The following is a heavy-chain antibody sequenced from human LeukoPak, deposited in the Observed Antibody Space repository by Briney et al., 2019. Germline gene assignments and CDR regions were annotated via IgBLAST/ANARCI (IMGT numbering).Heavy chain of an antibody. V-gene: IGHV3-30*18. CDR3: AKGDYDILTGYTPIDY. D-gene: IGHD3-9*01. J-gene: IGHJ4*02. Sequence: GGSLRLFCAASGFTFSSYGMHWVRQAPGKGLEWVAVISYDGSNKYYADSVKGRFTISRDNSKNTLYLQMNSLRAEDTAVYYCAKGDYDILTGYTPIDYWGQGTLVTVSS. CDR1: GFTFSSYG. CDR2: ISYDGSNK.